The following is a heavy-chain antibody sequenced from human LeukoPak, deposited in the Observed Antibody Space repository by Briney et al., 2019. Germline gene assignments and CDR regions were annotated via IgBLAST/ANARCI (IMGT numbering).Heavy chain of an antibody. CDR3: AREYSSGSHWYFDL. Sequence: PGGSLRLSCAASGFNFNSYTMNWVRQAPGKGLEWVSSISSTSRYIYYADSVKGRFTVSRDSAKNSLYLQMNSLRAEDTAVYYCAREYSSGSHWYFDLWGRGTLVTVSS. J-gene: IGHJ2*01. CDR2: ISSTSRYI. V-gene: IGHV3-21*06. CDR1: GFNFNSYT. D-gene: IGHD6-19*01.